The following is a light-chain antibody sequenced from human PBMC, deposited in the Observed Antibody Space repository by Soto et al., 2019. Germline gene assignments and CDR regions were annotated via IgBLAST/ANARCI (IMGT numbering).Light chain of an antibody. J-gene: IGKJ5*01. CDR2: GVS. CDR1: QSVGRS. Sequence: EVVLTQSPVTLSLSPGERATLSCRASQSVGRSLAWYQQKPGQAPRLLIYGVSTRATGIPARFSGSGSGTDFTLTISSLQSEDFAVYYCQQYKNWPAITFGQGTRLEIK. V-gene: IGKV3D-15*01. CDR3: QQYKNWPAIT.